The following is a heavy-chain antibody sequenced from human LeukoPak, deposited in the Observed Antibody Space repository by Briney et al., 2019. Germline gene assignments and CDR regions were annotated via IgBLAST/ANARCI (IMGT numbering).Heavy chain of an antibody. J-gene: IGHJ4*02. V-gene: IGHV3-20*04. CDR1: GFTFDDYG. D-gene: IGHD1-26*01. Sequence: GGSLRLSCAASGFTFDDYGMSWVRQAPGKGLEWVSGINWNGGSAGYADSVKGRFTISRDNAKNSLYLQMNSLRAEDTALYYCARYGWELLYFDYWGQGTLVTVSS. CDR2: INWNGGSA. CDR3: ARYGWELLYFDY.